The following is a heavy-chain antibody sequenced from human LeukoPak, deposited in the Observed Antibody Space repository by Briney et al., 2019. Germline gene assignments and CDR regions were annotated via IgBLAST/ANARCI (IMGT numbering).Heavy chain of an antibody. CDR3: ARDPYYDFWSGRPCCPPDY. CDR1: GYTFTSYG. V-gene: IGHV1-18*01. D-gene: IGHD3-3*01. CDR2: ISAYNGNT. J-gene: IGHJ4*02. Sequence: GASVNVSCKASGYTFTSYGLIWVRQAPGQGLEWMGWISAYNGNTNYAQKLQGRVTMTTDTSTSTAYMGLRSLRSDGTAVYYCARDPYYDFWSGRPCCPPDYWGQGTLVTVSS.